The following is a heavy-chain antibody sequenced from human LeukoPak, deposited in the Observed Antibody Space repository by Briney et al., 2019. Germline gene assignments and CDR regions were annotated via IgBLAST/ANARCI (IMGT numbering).Heavy chain of an antibody. CDR1: GFTFSSYS. J-gene: IGHJ4*02. D-gene: IGHD1-26*01. CDR2: ITASGTAM. CDR3: ASSGSYRFDY. V-gene: IGHV3-48*02. Sequence: PGGSLRLSCAASGFTFSSYSMNRVRQAPGKGLEWVSHITASGTAMFYADSVKGRFTISRDNAKNSLYLQMNSLRDEDTAVYYCASSGSYRFDYWGQGILVAVSS.